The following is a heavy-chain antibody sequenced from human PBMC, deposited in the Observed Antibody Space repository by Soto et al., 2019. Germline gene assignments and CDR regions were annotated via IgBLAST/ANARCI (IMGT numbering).Heavy chain of an antibody. Sequence: GVSLRLSCAASGFTFSIYWMHWGRQAPGKGLVWVSRINSDGSSTSYADSVKGRFTISRDNAKNTLYLQMNSLRAEDTAVYYCASYSYYYDSSGYYYEDYWGQGTLVTVSS. V-gene: IGHV3-74*01. J-gene: IGHJ4*02. CDR3: ASYSYYYDSSGYYYEDY. D-gene: IGHD3-22*01. CDR1: GFTFSIYW. CDR2: INSDGSST.